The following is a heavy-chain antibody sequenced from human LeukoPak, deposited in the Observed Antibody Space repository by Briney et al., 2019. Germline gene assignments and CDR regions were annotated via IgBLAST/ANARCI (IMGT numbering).Heavy chain of an antibody. CDR2: INPNSGGT. Sequence: ASVKVSCTASGYTFTDYYIHWVRQAPGQGLEWMGWINPNSGGTNYGQKFQGRVTMTRDTSISTAYMDLSRLRSDDTAVYYCPRQATAAAATVFYWGKGTLVTVSS. D-gene: IGHD6-13*01. CDR3: PRQATAAAATVFY. J-gene: IGHJ4*02. V-gene: IGHV1-2*02. CDR1: GYTFTDYY.